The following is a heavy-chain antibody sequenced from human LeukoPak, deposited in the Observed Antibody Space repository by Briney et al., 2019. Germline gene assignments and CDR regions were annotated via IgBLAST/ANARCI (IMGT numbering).Heavy chain of an antibody. CDR3: AKGGHIVVVPAAIDY. V-gene: IGHV3-21*05. CDR1: GFTFSSYS. J-gene: IGHJ4*02. D-gene: IGHD2-2*01. CDR2: ISSSSSYT. Sequence: GGSLRLSCAASGFTFSSYSMNWVRQAPGKGLEWVSYISSSSSYTNYADSVKGRFTISRDNSKNTLYLQMNSLRAEDTAVYYCAKGGHIVVVPAAIDYWGQGTLVTVSS.